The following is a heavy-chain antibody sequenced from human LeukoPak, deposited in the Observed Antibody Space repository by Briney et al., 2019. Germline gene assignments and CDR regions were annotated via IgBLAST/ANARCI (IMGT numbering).Heavy chain of an antibody. CDR3: ARPDSSGYFD. D-gene: IGHD3-22*01. V-gene: IGHV3-48*01. J-gene: IGHJ4*02. CDR1: GFTFSSYS. Sequence: GGSLRLSCAASGFTFSSYSMNWVRQAPGKGLEWVSYISSSSSTIYYADSVKGRFTISRDNAKNSLYLQMNSLRAEDTAVYYCARPDSSGYFDWGQGTLVTASS. CDR2: ISSSSSTI.